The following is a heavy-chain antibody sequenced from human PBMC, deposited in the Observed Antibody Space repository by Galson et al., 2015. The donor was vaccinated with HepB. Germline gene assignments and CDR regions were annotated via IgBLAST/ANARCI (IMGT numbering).Heavy chain of an antibody. J-gene: IGHJ4*02. CDR3: ARIVGATFVRAPDISDY. CDR1: GYSFTSYW. CDR2: IYPGDSDT. D-gene: IGHD1-26*01. Sequence: QSGAEVKKPGESLKISCKGSGYSFTSYWIGWVRQMPGKGLEWMGIIYPGDSDTRYSPSFQGQVTISADKSISTAYLQWSSLKASDTAMYYCARIVGATFVRAPDISDYWGQGTLVTVSS. V-gene: IGHV5-51*03.